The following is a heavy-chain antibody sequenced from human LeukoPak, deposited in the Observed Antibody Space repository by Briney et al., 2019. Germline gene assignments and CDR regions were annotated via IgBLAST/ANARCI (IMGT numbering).Heavy chain of an antibody. CDR2: ISSSSSYI. D-gene: IGHD3-22*01. J-gene: IGHJ4*02. V-gene: IGHV3-21*01. CDR3: ARVPDSSGYYV. CDR1: GFTFSSYS. Sequence: GGSLRLPCAASGFTFSSYSMNWVRQAPGKGLEWVSSISSSSSYIYYADSVKGRFTISRDNSKNTLYLQMSSLRAEDTAVYYCARVPDSSGYYVWGQGTLVTVS.